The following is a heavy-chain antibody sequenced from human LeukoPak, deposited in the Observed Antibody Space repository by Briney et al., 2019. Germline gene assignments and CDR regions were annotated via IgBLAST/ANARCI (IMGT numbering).Heavy chain of an antibody. CDR3: ARERERDFDY. Sequence: ASVKVSCKASGYTFTGYYVHWVRQAPGQGLEWMGWMNPKSGGTNYAQEFEARVTMNRDTSISTACMELSRLRFDDTAVYYCARERERDFDYWGQGTLVTVSS. D-gene: IGHD1-1*01. J-gene: IGHJ4*02. CDR2: MNPKSGGT. V-gene: IGHV1-2*02. CDR1: GYTFTGYY.